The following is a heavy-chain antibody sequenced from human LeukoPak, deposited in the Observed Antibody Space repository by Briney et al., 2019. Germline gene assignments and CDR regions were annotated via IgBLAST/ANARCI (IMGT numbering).Heavy chain of an antibody. J-gene: IGHJ5*02. CDR1: GDSMSSYY. CDR2: IHTSWTT. D-gene: IGHD3-16*01. V-gene: IGHV4-4*07. CDR3: ARGDYYDGGGRNWFDP. Sequence: SETLSLTCTVSGDSMSSYYWNFIRQPAGKGLEWVGRIHTSWTTYYNPSLKSRITMSVDTSRNQFSLRLTSVTAADTAVYYCARGDYYDGGGRNWFDPWGQGTLVTVSS.